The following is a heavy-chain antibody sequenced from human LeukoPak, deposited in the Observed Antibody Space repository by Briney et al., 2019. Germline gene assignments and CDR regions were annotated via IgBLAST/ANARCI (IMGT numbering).Heavy chain of an antibody. CDR3: ARSKWGATISHPFDY. D-gene: IGHD5-24*01. V-gene: IGHV4-4*07. CDR2: MYTSGST. CDR1: GGSISSDY. J-gene: IGHJ4*02. Sequence: SETLSLTCTVSGGSISSDYWSWIRQPAGKGLEWIGRMYTSGSTNYNPSLRSRVTMSLDTSKNQFSLKLSSVTAADTAVYYCARSKWGATISHPFDYWGQGTLVTVSS.